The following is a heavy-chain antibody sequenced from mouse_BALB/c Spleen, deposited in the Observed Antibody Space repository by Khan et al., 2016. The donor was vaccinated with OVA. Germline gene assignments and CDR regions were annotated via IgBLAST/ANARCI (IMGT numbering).Heavy chain of an antibody. CDR3: ARQPYYHYYVMDD. J-gene: IGHJ4*01. D-gene: IGHD2-10*01. V-gene: IGHV2-6-1*01. Sequence: VQLKQSGPGLVAPSQSLSITCTLSGFSLTNYGVHWVRLPPGKGLEWLVVIWSDGSTTYNSALKSRLSISKDNSKSQVFLKMNSLQTDDTAMYYCARQPYYHYYVMDDGGQGTSVTVSS. CDR2: IWSDGST. CDR1: GFSLTNYG.